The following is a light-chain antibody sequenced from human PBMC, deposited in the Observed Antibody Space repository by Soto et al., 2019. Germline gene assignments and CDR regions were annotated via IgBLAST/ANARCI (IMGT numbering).Light chain of an antibody. Sequence: VLTQPPSVSGTPGQWITISCSGSSSDIGTNYVYWYQQLPGAAPKLLIYRNNWRPSGVPDRFSGSKSGTSASLAISGLRSEDEAEYHCAGWDDSLSGFYVFGTGTKVTVL. J-gene: IGLJ1*01. CDR2: RNN. CDR3: AGWDDSLSGFYV. V-gene: IGLV1-47*01. CDR1: SSDIGTNY.